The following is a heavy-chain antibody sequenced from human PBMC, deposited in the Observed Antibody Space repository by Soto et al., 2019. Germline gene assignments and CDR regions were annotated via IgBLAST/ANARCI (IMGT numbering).Heavy chain of an antibody. D-gene: IGHD3-22*01. CDR1: GDSVSSPGSF. CDR2: IYYSGST. J-gene: IGHJ3*02. Sequence: SETLSLTCNVSGDSVSSPGSFWSWLRHHPGKGLEWIGYIYYSGSTYYNPSLKSRLTISLDTSKNQFSLKLTSVTAADTAVYYCARARYYYDSSGYPSLDAFDMWGQGTLVT. CDR3: ARARYYYDSSGYPSLDAFDM. V-gene: IGHV4-31*03.